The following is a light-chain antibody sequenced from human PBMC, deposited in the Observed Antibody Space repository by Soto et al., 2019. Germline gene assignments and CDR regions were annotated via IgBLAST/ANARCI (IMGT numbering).Light chain of an antibody. Sequence: EIVLTQSPATLSLSPGERATLSCRASQSVSNFLAWYLQRPGQAPRLLIFDASKRAAGVPARFSGSGSGTDFTLNISILENEDLAVYYCQQRSSWPITFGQGTRLDIK. CDR2: DAS. J-gene: IGKJ5*01. V-gene: IGKV3-11*01. CDR3: QQRSSWPIT. CDR1: QSVSNF.